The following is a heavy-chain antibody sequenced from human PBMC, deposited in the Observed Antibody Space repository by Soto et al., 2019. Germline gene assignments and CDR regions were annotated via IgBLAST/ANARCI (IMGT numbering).Heavy chain of an antibody. Sequence: GGSLRLSCAASGFTFSSYAMHWVRQAPGKGLEWVAVISYDGSNKYYADSVKGRFTISRDNTKNTLYLQMNSLRAEDTTVYYCAREIMSSSSWYEGDYYGMDVWGQGTTVTVSS. CDR1: GFTFSSYA. CDR3: AREIMSSSSWYEGDYYGMDV. J-gene: IGHJ6*02. D-gene: IGHD6-13*01. CDR2: ISYDGSNK. V-gene: IGHV3-30-3*01.